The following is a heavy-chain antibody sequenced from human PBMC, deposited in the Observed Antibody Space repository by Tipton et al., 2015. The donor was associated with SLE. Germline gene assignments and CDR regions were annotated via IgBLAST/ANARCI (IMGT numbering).Heavy chain of an antibody. CDR1: GGSISSYY. J-gene: IGHJ6*02. CDR3: AGARLGNRYYSGMDV. CDR2: IYYSGGT. V-gene: IGHV4-59*01. Sequence: TLSLTCTVSGGSISSYYWSWIRQPPGKGLEWIGYIYYSGGTNYNPSLKSRVTISVDTSKNQFSLKMSSVTAADTAVYYCAGARLGNRYYSGMDVCGQWTTVTVSS. D-gene: IGHD2/OR15-2a*01.